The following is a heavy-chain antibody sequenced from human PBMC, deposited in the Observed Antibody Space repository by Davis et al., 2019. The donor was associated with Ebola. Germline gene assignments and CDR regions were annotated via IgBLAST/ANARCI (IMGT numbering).Heavy chain of an antibody. CDR3: AKETTATTDFDY. CDR1: GFSFSTYG. CDR2: ISYEGSNK. J-gene: IGHJ4*02. D-gene: IGHD4-17*01. Sequence: GGSLRLSCAASGFSFSTYGMHWVRQAPGKGLEWVAGISYEGSNKYYADSVKGRFTVSRDNSKYTLYLQMNNLRREDSAMYYCAKETTATTDFDYWGQGTLVTVSS. V-gene: IGHV3-30*18.